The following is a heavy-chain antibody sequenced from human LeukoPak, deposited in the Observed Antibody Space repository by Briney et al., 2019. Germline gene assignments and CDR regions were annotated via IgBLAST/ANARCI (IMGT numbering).Heavy chain of an antibody. Sequence: PAGSLPLSCAASGFTFSTYWMHWVRQAPGKGLVWVSRINNDGSVTSYADSVKGRFTISRDNAKNTLFLQMNSLRAEDTAVYYCARSPNCGGDCFWAQGTLVPVSS. CDR2: INNDGSVT. D-gene: IGHD2-21*02. CDR3: ARSPNCGGDCF. V-gene: IGHV3-74*01. J-gene: IGHJ1*01. CDR1: GFTFSTYW.